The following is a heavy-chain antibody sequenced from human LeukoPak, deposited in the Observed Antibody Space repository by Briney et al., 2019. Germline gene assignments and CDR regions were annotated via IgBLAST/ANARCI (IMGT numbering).Heavy chain of an antibody. CDR2: ISGSGGST. D-gene: IGHD3-22*01. Sequence: GGSLRLSCAASGFTFSSYAMSWVRQAPGKGLEWVSAISGSGGSTYYADSVKGRFTISRDNSKNTLYLQMNSLRAEDTAVYYCARIPGGYYFNYWGQGTLVTVSS. CDR1: GFTFSSYA. V-gene: IGHV3-23*01. J-gene: IGHJ4*02. CDR3: ARIPGGYYFNY.